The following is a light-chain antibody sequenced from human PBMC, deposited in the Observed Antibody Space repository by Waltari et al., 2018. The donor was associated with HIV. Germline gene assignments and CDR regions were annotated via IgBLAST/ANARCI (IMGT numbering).Light chain of an antibody. CDR3: SSFTTRRTLV. J-gene: IGLJ2*01. CDR2: EVT. Sequence: QSALTQPASVSGSPGQSITISCTGTGIDFGDFNYISWYQHHPAKAPKLILYEVTNRPSGISDRFSGSKFGNTASQTISGRQADDEADYHCSSFTTRRTLVFGGGTRLSV. CDR1: GIDFGDFNY. V-gene: IGLV2-14*01.